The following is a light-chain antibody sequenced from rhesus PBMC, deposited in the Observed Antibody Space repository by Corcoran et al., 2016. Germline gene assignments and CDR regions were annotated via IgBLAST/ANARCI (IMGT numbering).Light chain of an antibody. CDR3: QPCNPSPPWA. CDR1: QSIRSC. J-gene: IGKJ1*01. V-gene: IGKV1-22*01. CDR2: KAS. Sequence: GDTGTITCRASQSIRSCLAWYQQKPGKAPNLLIYKASTLERGVPTRFSGSGSGTDLTLTISRVPSEDFATSYCQPCNPSPPWAFSQGTKVTVK.